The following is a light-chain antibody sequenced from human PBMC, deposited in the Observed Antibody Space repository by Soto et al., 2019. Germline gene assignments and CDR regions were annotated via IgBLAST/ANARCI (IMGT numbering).Light chain of an antibody. CDR3: QQYGNSPRVT. V-gene: IGKV3-20*01. CDR2: DAS. J-gene: IGKJ5*01. CDR1: QSVFSNY. Sequence: EIVLTQSPGTLSLSPGERATLSCRASQSVFSNYLAWYQQKPGQAPRVLIHDASTRATGIPDRFSGSGSGTSFTLPLSRLEAEDFAVYYCQQYGNSPRVTFGQGTRLEIK.